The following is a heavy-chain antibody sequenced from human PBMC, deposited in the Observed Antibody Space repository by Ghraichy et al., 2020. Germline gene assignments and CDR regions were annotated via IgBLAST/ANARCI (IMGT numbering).Heavy chain of an antibody. V-gene: IGHV3-23*01. CDR2: ISGSSGST. Sequence: GGSLRLSCAASGFTFSSYAMSWVRQAPGKGLEWVSGISGSSGSTYYADSVKGRFTISRDNSKNTLYLQMNTLRAEDTAVYYCAKHFQPDYYGPGGYWGQGTLVTVSS. D-gene: IGHD3-10*01. CDR1: GFTFSSYA. J-gene: IGHJ4*02. CDR3: AKHFQPDYYGPGGY.